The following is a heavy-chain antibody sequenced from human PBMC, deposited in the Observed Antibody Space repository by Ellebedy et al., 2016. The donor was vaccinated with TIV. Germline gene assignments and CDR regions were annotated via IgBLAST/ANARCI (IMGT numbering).Heavy chain of an antibody. CDR3: AKDRTSGDGYWVFDQ. D-gene: IGHD5-18*01. CDR2: IFGSGGGI. V-gene: IGHV3-23*01. J-gene: IGHJ4*02. CDR1: GFTFSRYA. Sequence: GESLKISCAASGFTFSRYAMRWVRHAPGKGLEWVSGIFGSGGGISYADSVKGRFTISRDNSKSMVHLQMNSLRPEDTAVYYCAKDRTSGDGYWVFDQWGQGTLVTVSS.